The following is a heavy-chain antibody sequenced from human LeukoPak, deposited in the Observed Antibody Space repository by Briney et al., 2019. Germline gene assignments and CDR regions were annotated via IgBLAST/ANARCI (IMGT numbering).Heavy chain of an antibody. V-gene: IGHV1-18*01. CDR3: ARLLWFGELSPGH. J-gene: IGHJ4*02. Sequence: ASVKVSCKASGGTFSSYAISWVRQAPGQGLEWMGWISVYTGDRKYAQNIQGRVTMTTDTSTNTAYMELRSLRSDDTAVYYCARLLWFGELSPGHWGQGTLVTVSS. CDR1: GGTFSSYA. D-gene: IGHD3-10*01. CDR2: ISVYTGDR.